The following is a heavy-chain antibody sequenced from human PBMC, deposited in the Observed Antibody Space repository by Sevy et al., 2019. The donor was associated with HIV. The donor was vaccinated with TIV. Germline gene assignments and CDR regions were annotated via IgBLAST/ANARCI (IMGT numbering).Heavy chain of an antibody. CDR2: ISSDGSNT. V-gene: IGHV3-30*04. Sequence: GGSLRLSCAASGFSFSTYAMHWVRQAPGKGLESVAVISSDGSNTYYTDSVKGRFTISGDNSKSTLYLQMNSLRPEDTAGYYCARAPWGIVVVVAGLDPWGQGTLVTVSS. D-gene: IGHD2-15*01. CDR3: ARAPWGIVVVVAGLDP. CDR1: GFSFSTYA. J-gene: IGHJ5*02.